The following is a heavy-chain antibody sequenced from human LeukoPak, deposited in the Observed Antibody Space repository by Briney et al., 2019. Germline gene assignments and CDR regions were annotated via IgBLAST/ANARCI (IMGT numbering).Heavy chain of an antibody. CDR2: IYYSGRT. CDR3: ARDPFDFSQSTAYWYFDV. Sequence: PSETLSLTCTVSGGSISSYYWSWIRQPPGKGLEWIGYIYYSGRTKYHPSLKSRVTISLDTSNNQTSLKLSSVTAADTAIYYCARDPFDFSQSTAYWYFDVWGRGALVTVSS. CDR1: GGSISSYY. J-gene: IGHJ2*01. D-gene: IGHD3/OR15-3a*01. V-gene: IGHV4-59*01.